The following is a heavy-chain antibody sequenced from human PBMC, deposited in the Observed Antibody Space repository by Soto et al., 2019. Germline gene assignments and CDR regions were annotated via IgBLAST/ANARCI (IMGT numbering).Heavy chain of an antibody. CDR3: ARDLSTSGWFGDFEY. CDR2: IYSGGST. J-gene: IGHJ4*02. CDR1: GFTVSSNY. D-gene: IGHD3-10*01. V-gene: IGHV3-66*01. Sequence: EVRLVESGGGLVQPGGSLRLSCAASGFTVSSNYMSWVRQAPGKGLEWVSVIYSGGSTFYADSVKDRFIISRDNSKNTLYLQMNSLRVEDTAVYYCARDLSTSGWFGDFEYWGQGTLVTVSP.